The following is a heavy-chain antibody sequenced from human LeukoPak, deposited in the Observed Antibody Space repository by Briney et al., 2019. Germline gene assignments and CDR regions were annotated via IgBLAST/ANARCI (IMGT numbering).Heavy chain of an antibody. CDR3: ARDRWHSSGWYTGEFDY. Sequence: GGSLRLSCAASGFTFSSYAMNWVRQAPGKGLEWVSSISSSSSYIYYADSVKGRITTSRDNAKNSLYLQMNSLRAEDTAVYYCARDRWHSSGWYTGEFDYWGQGTLATVSS. V-gene: IGHV3-21*01. D-gene: IGHD6-19*01. CDR1: GFTFSSYA. J-gene: IGHJ4*02. CDR2: ISSSSSYI.